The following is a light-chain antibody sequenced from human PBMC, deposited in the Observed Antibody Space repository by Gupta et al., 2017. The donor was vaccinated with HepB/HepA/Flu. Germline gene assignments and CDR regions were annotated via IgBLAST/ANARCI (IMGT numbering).Light chain of an antibody. CDR3: RQSYMNPLT. CDR1: QSISSY. CDR2: VVS. Sequence: DIQMTQSPSSLAASVGDRVTITRRASQSISSYLNWYQQRPGKAPKLLISVVSILQSGVPSRFSGSGSGADFTLTISSMQPDDCAIYDCRQSYMNPLTCGQGTRLEI. J-gene: IGKJ5*01. V-gene: IGKV1-39*01.